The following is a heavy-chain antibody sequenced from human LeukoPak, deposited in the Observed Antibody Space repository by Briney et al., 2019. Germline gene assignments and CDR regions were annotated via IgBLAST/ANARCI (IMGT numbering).Heavy chain of an antibody. D-gene: IGHD3-10*01. V-gene: IGHV3-48*02. CDR2: ISSSGSTI. CDR3: ARDRSEYYYGSGSSDY. J-gene: IGHJ4*02. CDR1: GFTFSSYS. Sequence: GGSLRLSCAASGFTFSSYSMNWVRQAPGKGLEWVSYISSSGSTIYYADSVKGRFTISRDNAKNSLYLQMNSLRDEDTAVYYCARDRSEYYYGSGSSDYWGQGTLVTVSS.